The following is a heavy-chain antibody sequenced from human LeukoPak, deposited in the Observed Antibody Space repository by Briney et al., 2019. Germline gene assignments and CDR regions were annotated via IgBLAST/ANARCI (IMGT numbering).Heavy chain of an antibody. CDR1: GVPFRNYH. V-gene: IGHV4-34*01. J-gene: IGHJ4*02. Sequence: SETLSLTCAVSGVPFRNYHSSWVRQSPRQGLEWIGEINHSGYTNYNPSLKSRVTMSIDTSKNQFSLILTSVTAADAGVYYCTRAVAGHPDWGQGTLVTVSS. D-gene: IGHD6-19*01. CDR3: TRAVAGHPD. CDR2: INHSGYT.